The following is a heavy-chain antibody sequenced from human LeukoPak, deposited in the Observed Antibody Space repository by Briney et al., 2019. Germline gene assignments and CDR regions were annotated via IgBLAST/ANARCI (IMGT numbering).Heavy chain of an antibody. CDR1: GFVFSYYG. D-gene: IGHD2-2*01. V-gene: IGHV3-30*02. J-gene: IGHJ4*02. CDR3: AKESDTGYHSEGPTY. CDR2: VRYDGGNE. Sequence: PGGSLRLSCAASGFVFSYYGMHWVRQAPGKGLEWVAFVRYDGGNEYYVGSVKGRFTISRYNSKNTLYLQMNSLRAEDTAVYSCAKESDTGYHSEGPTYWGLGTLVTVSS.